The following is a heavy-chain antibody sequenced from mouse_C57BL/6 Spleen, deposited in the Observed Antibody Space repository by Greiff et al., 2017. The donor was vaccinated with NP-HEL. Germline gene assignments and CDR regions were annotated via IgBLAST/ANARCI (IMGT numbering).Heavy chain of an antibody. D-gene: IGHD2-1*01. CDR1: GYTFTSYW. CDR3: AKYGTPYAMDD. J-gene: IGHJ4*01. V-gene: IGHV1-52*01. CDR2: IDPSDSET. Sequence: QVQLQQSGAELVRPGSSVKLSCKASGYTFTSYWMHWVKQRPIQGLEWIGNIDPSDSETHYNQKFKDKATLTVDKSSSTAYMQLSSLTSEDSAVYYCAKYGTPYAMDDWGKGTSVTVSS.